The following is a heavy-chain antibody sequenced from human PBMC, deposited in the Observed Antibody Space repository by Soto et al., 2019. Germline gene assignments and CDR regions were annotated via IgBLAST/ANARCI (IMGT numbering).Heavy chain of an antibody. Sequence: QLQLQESGPGLVKPSETLSLICTVSGGSISGRSYYWGWIRQPPGKGLEWIGNVYYSGSTYYNPSLKPRVTISVDTSKNQFSLKLSSVTAADTAVYYCARYYDSSGTYYFDDWGQGTLVTVSS. J-gene: IGHJ4*02. CDR3: ARYYDSSGTYYFDD. CDR1: GGSISGRSYY. D-gene: IGHD3-22*01. CDR2: VYYSGST. V-gene: IGHV4-39*01.